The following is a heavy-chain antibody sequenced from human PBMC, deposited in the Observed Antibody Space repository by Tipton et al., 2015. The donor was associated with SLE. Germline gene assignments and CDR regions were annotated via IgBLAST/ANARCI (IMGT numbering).Heavy chain of an antibody. J-gene: IGHJ4*02. CDR1: GGSFSGYY. Sequence: TLSLTCAVYGGSFSGYYWSWIRQPPGKGLEWIGEINHGGSTNYNPSLKSRVTISVDTSKNQFSLKLSSVTAADTAVYYCARIGIYYDSSGYLDYWGQGTLVTVSS. D-gene: IGHD3-22*01. V-gene: IGHV4-34*01. CDR3: ARIGIYYDSSGYLDY. CDR2: INHGGST.